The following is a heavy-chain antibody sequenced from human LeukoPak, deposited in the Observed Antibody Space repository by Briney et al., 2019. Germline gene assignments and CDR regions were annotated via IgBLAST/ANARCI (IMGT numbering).Heavy chain of an antibody. V-gene: IGHV3-23*01. CDR3: AKGLYYYGSGSAFDY. J-gene: IGHJ4*02. CDR2: ISGSGGST. Sequence: GGTLRLSCAASGFTFSSYGMSWVRQAPGKGLEWVSAISGSGGSTYYADSVKGRFTISRDKSKNTLYLQVNSLRAEDTAVYYCAKGLYYYGSGSAFDYWGQGTLVTVSS. CDR1: GFTFSSYG. D-gene: IGHD3-10*01.